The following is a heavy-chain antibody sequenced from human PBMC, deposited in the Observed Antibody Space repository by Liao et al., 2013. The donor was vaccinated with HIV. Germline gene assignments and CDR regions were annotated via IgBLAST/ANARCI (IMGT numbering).Heavy chain of an antibody. Sequence: QVQLQESGPGLVKPSQTLSLTCSVSGGSISRGSYYWSWIRLPAGKQLEWIGRIYSSGTTNYNPSLQSRVRMSVDTSKNQVSLQMNSMTAADTGVYYCARMMSRAGWRHFDSWGQGARVTVSS. V-gene: IGHV4-61*02. CDR1: GGSISRGSYY. J-gene: IGHJ4*02. CDR2: IYSSGTT. CDR3: ARMMSRAGWRHFDS. D-gene: IGHD6-19*01.